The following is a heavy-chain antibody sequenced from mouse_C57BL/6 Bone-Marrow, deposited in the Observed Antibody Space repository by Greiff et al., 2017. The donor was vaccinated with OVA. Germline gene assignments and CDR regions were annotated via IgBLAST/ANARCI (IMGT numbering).Heavy chain of an antibody. D-gene: IGHD2-4*01. Sequence: QVHVKQSGAELVRPGASVTLSCKASGYTFTDYEMHWVKQTPVHGLEWIGAIDPETGGTAYNQKFKGKAILTADKSSSTAYMELRSLTSEDSAVYYCTKDYDGYYAMDYWGQGTSVTVSS. CDR1: GYTFTDYE. J-gene: IGHJ4*01. CDR3: TKDYDGYYAMDY. CDR2: IDPETGGT. V-gene: IGHV1-15*01.